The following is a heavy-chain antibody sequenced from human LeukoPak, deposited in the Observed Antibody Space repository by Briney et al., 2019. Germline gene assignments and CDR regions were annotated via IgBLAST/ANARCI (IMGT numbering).Heavy chain of an antibody. CDR3: ARRGGPNWFDP. Sequence: GESLKISCKASGYSFTAYWIGWVRHMPWIGLEWMGNIYPGYSDTRYSPSFQGQVTISADKSISTAYLQWSSLKASDTAIYYCARRGGPNWFDPWGQGTLVTVSS. V-gene: IGHV5-51*01. D-gene: IGHD3-16*01. CDR1: GYSFTAYW. J-gene: IGHJ5*02. CDR2: IYPGYSDT.